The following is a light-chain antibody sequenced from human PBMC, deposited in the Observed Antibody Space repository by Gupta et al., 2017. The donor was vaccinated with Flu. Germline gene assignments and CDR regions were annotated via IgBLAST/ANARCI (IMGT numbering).Light chain of an antibody. CDR3: QQKRSSMCI. J-gene: IGKJ2*04. Sequence: EIVLTQSPGTLSLSPGERATLSCRASQSVSSSYLAWYQQKPGQAPRLLIYGASSRATGIPDRFSGSGSGTDFTLTISRLEPEDFAVYYCQQKRSSMCIFGQGTKLDIK. V-gene: IGKV3-20*01. CDR1: QSVSSSY. CDR2: GAS.